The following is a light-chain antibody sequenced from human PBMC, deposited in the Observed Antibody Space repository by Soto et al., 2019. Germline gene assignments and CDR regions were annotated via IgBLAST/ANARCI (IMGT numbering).Light chain of an antibody. V-gene: IGKV3-20*01. J-gene: IGKJ4*01. CDR3: QQYYSTPLT. CDR1: QSVDSTY. Sequence: EIVLTQSPGTLSLSPGERATLSCRASQSVDSTYLAWYQQKPDQSPRLLIYATSTRAAGIPDRFSGSGSGTDFTLTISRLEPDDVAVYYCQQYYSTPLTFGGGTKVEIK. CDR2: ATS.